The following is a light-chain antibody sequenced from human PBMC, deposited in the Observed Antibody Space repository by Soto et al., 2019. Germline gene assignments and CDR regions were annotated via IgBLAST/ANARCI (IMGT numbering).Light chain of an antibody. CDR1: SSDVGGYNY. V-gene: IGLV2-8*01. CDR2: EVN. CDR3: TSYAGGNNV. Sequence: QSALTQPPSASGSPGQSVTIYCTGTSSDVGGYNYVSWYQQHPGKVPKLMVYEVNKRPSGVPDRFSGSKSGNTASLTVSGLQAEDEVDYYCTSYAGGNNVFGTGTKVTVL. J-gene: IGLJ1*01.